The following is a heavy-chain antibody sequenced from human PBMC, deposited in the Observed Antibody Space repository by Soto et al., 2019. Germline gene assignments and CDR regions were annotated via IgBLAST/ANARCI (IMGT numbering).Heavy chain of an antibody. CDR2: IYYSGSA. V-gene: IGHV4-59*12. J-gene: IGHJ4*02. CDR1: GGSIGSYY. Sequence: PSETLSLTCSVSGGSIGSYYWSWIRQPPGKGLEWIGYIYYSGSAYYNPSLKSRVTISVDTSKNQFSLKLSSVTAADTAVYYCARDILYRLDYWGQGILVTVSS. CDR3: ARDILYRLDY. D-gene: IGHD3-9*01.